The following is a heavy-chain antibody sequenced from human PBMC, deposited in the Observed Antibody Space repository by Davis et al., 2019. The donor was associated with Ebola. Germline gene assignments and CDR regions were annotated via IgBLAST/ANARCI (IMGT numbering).Heavy chain of an antibody. Sequence: PSETLSLTCAVYGGSSSAYYWSWIRQPPGQGLEWIGAITHSGSTNYNPSLKSRVTISVDTSKNQFSLKLSSVTAADTAVYYCARVQTPYYYDSSGYYFDYWGQGTLVTVSS. V-gene: IGHV4-34*01. CDR1: GGSSSAYY. CDR2: ITHSGST. CDR3: ARVQTPYYYDSSGYYFDY. D-gene: IGHD3-22*01. J-gene: IGHJ4*02.